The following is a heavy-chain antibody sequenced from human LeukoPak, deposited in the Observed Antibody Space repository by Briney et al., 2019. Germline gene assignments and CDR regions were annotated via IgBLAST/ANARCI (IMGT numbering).Heavy chain of an antibody. CDR1: RFTFSSFS. V-gene: IGHV3-21*01. D-gene: IGHD5-18*01. J-gene: IGHJ4*02. CDR3: ARERGYSYGYSDY. Sequence: NPGGSLRLSCAAFRFTFSSFSMNWVRQAPGKGLEWVSSISPSSDYKYYADSVKGRFTISRDNAKNSLYLQMNNLGVEDTAVYYCARERGYSYGYSDYWGQGTLVTVSS. CDR2: ISPSSDYK.